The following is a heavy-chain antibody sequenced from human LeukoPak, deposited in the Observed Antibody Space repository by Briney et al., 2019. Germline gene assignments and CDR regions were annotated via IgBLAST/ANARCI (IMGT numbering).Heavy chain of an antibody. CDR3: ATKTDHQTGGDC. CDR1: GFTVSRNY. Sequence: GGSLRLSCAASGFTVSRNYMTWVRQAPGEGLEWVSLIYSGGSTSYADSVKGRFTISRDNSKNTLYLQMNSLRAEDTAVYYCATKTDHQTGGDCWGQGTLVTVSS. V-gene: IGHV3-66*01. J-gene: IGHJ4*02. CDR2: IYSGGST. D-gene: IGHD1-1*01.